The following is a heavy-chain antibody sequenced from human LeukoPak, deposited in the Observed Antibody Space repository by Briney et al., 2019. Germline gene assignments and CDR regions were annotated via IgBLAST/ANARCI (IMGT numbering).Heavy chain of an antibody. V-gene: IGHV3-30-3*01. J-gene: IGHJ3*02. Sequence: QPGGSLRLSCAASGFTFSSYAMHWVRQAPGKGLEWVAVISYDGSNKYYADSVKGRFTISRDNSKNTLYLQMNSLRAEDTAVYYCARDRVRTTGTWDAFDIWGQGTMVTVSS. CDR1: GFTFSSYA. D-gene: IGHD1-1*01. CDR2: ISYDGSNK. CDR3: ARDRVRTTGTWDAFDI.